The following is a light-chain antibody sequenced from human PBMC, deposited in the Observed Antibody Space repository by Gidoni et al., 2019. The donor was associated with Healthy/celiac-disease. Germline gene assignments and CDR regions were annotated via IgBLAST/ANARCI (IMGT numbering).Light chain of an antibody. CDR1: QSISSW. CDR2: KAS. CDR3: QQYNSYSYT. Sequence: DIQMTKSPSTLSASVGDRVTITCRASQSISSWLAWYQQKPGKAPKLLIYKASSLESGVPSRFRGSGSGTEFTLTISSLQPDDFATYYCQQYNSYSYTFGQGTKLEIK. J-gene: IGKJ2*01. V-gene: IGKV1-5*03.